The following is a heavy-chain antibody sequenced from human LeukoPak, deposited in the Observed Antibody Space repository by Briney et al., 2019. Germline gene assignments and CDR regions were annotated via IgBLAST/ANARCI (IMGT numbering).Heavy chain of an antibody. CDR3: AKGLSISYNSGAFDI. CDR1: GFTFRSYA. CDR2: ISGSGAKT. V-gene: IGHV3-23*01. D-gene: IGHD1-1*01. J-gene: IGHJ3*02. Sequence: GGSLRLSCEASGFTFRSYAMTWVRQAPGKGLEWVSAISGSGAKTYYADSVKGRFTISRDNSKNTLYLQMNSLRAEDTAVYYCAKGLSISYNSGAFDIWGQGTMVTVSS.